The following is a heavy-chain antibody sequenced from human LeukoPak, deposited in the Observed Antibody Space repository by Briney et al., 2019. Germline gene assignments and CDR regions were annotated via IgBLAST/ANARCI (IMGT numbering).Heavy chain of an antibody. CDR2: IKQDGSEK. V-gene: IGHV3-7*01. D-gene: IGHD2-15*01. CDR1: GFTFSSYW. CDR3: ARGRRLSPVVVITATHFDY. J-gene: IGHJ4*02. Sequence: GGSLRLSCAASGFTFSSYWMSWVRQAPGKGLEWVANIKQDGSEKYYVDSVKGRFTISRDNAKNSLYLQMNSLRAEDTVVYYCARGRRLSPVVVITATHFDYWGQGTLVTVSS.